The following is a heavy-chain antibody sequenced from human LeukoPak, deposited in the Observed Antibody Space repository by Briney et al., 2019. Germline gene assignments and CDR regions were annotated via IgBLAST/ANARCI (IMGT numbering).Heavy chain of an antibody. CDR3: ARDVIGGHDAFDI. CDR2: VNPSGDT. J-gene: IGHJ3*02. CDR1: GYTFTGFY. D-gene: IGHD4-23*01. Sequence: ASVKVSCKASGYTFTGFYMHWVRQAPGQGLDWMGWVNPSGDTKYAQRGQGRVSMTRGTSSRRGDRELRRLTSDDTAVFYCARDVIGGHDAFDIWGQGTMVTVSS. V-gene: IGHV1-2*02.